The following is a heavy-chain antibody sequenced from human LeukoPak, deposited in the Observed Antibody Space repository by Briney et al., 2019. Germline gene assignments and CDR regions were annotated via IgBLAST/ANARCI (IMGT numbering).Heavy chain of an antibody. CDR1: GGSISSYY. J-gene: IGHJ3*02. CDR3: ASGYCGGACQLGGVDM. V-gene: IGHV4-59*01. Sequence: PSETLSLTCTVSGGSISSYYWSWLRQLPGKGLEYIAYTHYSGSTNYNPSLKSRVTISLDTSGNQFSLKLSSVTAADTAVYYCASGYCGGACQLGGVDMWGQGTMVTVSS. CDR2: THYSGST. D-gene: IGHD2-21*02.